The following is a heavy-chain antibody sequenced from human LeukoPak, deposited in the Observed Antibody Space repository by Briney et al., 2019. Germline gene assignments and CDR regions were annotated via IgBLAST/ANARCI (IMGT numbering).Heavy chain of an antibody. J-gene: IGHJ4*02. D-gene: IGHD6-6*01. Sequence: GASVKVSCKASVYTFTSYGISWVRPAPGQGLEWMGWISAYNGNTNYAQKLQGRVTMTTDTSTSTAYMELRSLRSDDTAVYYCARMGGSGSSSCLDYWGQGTLVTVSS. V-gene: IGHV1-18*01. CDR2: ISAYNGNT. CDR1: VYTFTSYG. CDR3: ARMGGSGSSSCLDY.